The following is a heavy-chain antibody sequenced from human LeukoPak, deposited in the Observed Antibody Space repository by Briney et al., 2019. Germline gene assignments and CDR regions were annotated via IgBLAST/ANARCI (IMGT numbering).Heavy chain of an antibody. V-gene: IGHV3-30*18. CDR1: GFTLSNYA. Sequence: GGSLRLSCAASGFTLSNYAMHWVRQAPGKGLEWVALISYDGSNKYYADSVKGRFTISRDNSKNTLYVQMNSLRAEDTAVYYCAKGEYYDSSGFLEYWGQGTLVTVSS. CDR2: ISYDGSNK. J-gene: IGHJ4*02. CDR3: AKGEYYDSSGFLEY. D-gene: IGHD3-22*01.